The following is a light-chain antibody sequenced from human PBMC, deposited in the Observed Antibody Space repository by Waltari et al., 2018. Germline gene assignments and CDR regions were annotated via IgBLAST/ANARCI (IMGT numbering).Light chain of an antibody. Sequence: QSVLTQPPSASGTPGQRVTIPCSGSRSNIGHNYVYWYQQLPGTAPKLLIYRNNQRPSGGPVRFSGSKSCTSASLAISGLRSEDEADYYCAVWDDSLSGRVFGGGTKVTVL. CDR3: AVWDDSLSGRV. V-gene: IGLV1-47*01. CDR1: RSNIGHNY. CDR2: RNN. J-gene: IGLJ3*02.